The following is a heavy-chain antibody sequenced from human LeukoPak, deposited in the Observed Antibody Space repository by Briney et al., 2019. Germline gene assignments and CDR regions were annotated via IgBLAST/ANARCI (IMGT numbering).Heavy chain of an antibody. J-gene: IGHJ4*02. CDR2: ASYSGGT. CDR1: GGSVTRGGYY. CDR3: ATAEWEYFYFDS. Sequence: SETLSLTCTVSGGSVTRGGYYWSWIRQHPGKGLEWIGFASYSGGTYYNPSLMSRITISVDRSQNQFSLRMRDVTAADTAVHFCATAEWEYFYFDSWGQGALVAVSS. D-gene: IGHD1-26*01. V-gene: IGHV4-31*03.